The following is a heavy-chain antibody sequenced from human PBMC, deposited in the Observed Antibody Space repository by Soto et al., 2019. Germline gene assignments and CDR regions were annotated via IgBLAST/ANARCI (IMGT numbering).Heavy chain of an antibody. CDR3: ERGSRGYYYMDV. Sequence: EVQLVESGGDLVQPGGSLRLSCVASGFTFSSYWIHWVRQAPGKGLVWVSRINGDGGTTNYADSVKGRLTISRDNAKNTVYLQVNSLGAEDTAVYYCERGSRGYYYMDVWGRGTPLTV. V-gene: IGHV3-74*01. J-gene: IGHJ6*03. CDR1: GFTFSSYW. CDR2: INGDGGTT.